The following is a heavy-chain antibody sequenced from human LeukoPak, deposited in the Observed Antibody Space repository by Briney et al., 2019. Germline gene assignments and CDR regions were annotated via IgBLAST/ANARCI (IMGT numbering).Heavy chain of an antibody. CDR3: ARGRPSSSWYGMDFDY. V-gene: IGHV4-4*07. Sequence: KPSETLSLTCTFSGGSISSYYWSWIRQPAGKGLEWIGRIYTSGSTNYNPSLKSRVTISVDTSKNQFSLKLSSVTAADTAVYYCARGRPSSSWYGMDFDYWGQGTLVTVSS. CDR2: IYTSGST. CDR1: GGSISSYY. J-gene: IGHJ4*02. D-gene: IGHD6-13*01.